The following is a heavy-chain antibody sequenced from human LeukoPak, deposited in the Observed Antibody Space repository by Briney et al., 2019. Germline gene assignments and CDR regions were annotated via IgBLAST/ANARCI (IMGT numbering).Heavy chain of an antibody. D-gene: IGHD3-22*01. J-gene: IGHJ4*02. CDR2: IIPIFGTA. CDR1: GGTFSSYA. CDR3: ARDRRADRVIDY. V-gene: IGHV1-69*06. Sequence: SVKVSCKASGGTFSSYAISWVRQAPGQGLEWMGGIIPIFGTANYAQKFQGRVTITADKSTSTAYMELNSLRAEDTAVYYCARDRRADRVIDYWGQGTLVTVSS.